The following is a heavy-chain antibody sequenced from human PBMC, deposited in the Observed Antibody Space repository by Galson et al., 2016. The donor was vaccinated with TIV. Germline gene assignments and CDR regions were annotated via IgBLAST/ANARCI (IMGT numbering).Heavy chain of an antibody. D-gene: IGHD1-26*01. V-gene: IGHV1-69*06. CDR1: GGTFNIYA. Sequence: SVKVSCKASGGTFNIYAISWVRQAPGQGLEWMGGILPIFGAATYAQKFQGRVTITADISTDTAYLELSSLRSEDTAIYYCARLDVGSYPGDFDYWGQGILVTVSS. CDR2: ILPIFGAA. CDR3: ARLDVGSYPGDFDY. J-gene: IGHJ4*02.